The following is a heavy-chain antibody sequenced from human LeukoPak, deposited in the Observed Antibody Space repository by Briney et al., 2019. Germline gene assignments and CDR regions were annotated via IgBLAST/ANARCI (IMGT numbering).Heavy chain of an antibody. V-gene: IGHV4-39*07. D-gene: IGHD3-22*01. CDR2: IYHSGST. CDR1: GGSISSSSYY. Sequence: SETLSLTCTVSGGSISSSSYYGGWIRQPPGKGLEWIGRIYHSGSTYYSPSLKSRVTISVDTSKNYFSLQLSSVTAADAAVYYCARGESNYYDSSTYYFDYWGQGTLVTVSS. CDR3: ARGESNYYDSSTYYFDY. J-gene: IGHJ4*02.